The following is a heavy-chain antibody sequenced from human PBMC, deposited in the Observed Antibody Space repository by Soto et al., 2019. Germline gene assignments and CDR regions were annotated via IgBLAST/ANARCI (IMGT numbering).Heavy chain of an antibody. CDR1: GFTFSTFA. V-gene: IGHV3-23*01. CDR3: SKCLTCCFLHY. J-gene: IGHJ4*02. CDR2: ISPGTGTT. Sequence: GGSLRLSCEATGFTFSTFAMPWVRQAPGKGLEWVSAISPGTGTTYYADSVKGRFTISRDNSKNPLYLQMNTARAEDTAIYYFSKCLTCCFLHYWGQGALVTVSS. D-gene: IGHD3-9*01.